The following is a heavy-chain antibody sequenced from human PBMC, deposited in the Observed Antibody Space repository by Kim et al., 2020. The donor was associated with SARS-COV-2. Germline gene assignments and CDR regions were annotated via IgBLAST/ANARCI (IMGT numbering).Heavy chain of an antibody. CDR1: GFTFSTYA. Sequence: GGSLRLSCAASGFTFSTYAMRWVRQAPGRGLEWVSVISSSGDRTYYADSVRGRFTISRDNSKSTVYLQMNSLRVEDTALYYCTKELWATSVAVWG. CDR2: ISSSGDRT. CDR3: TKELWATSVAV. V-gene: IGHV3-23*01. J-gene: IGHJ3*01. D-gene: IGHD2-2*01.